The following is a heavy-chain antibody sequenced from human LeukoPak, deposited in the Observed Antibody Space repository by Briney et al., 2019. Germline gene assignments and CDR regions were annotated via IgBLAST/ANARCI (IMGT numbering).Heavy chain of an antibody. CDR1: GFTFSSYG. Sequence: GRSLRLSCAASGFTFSSYGMHWVRQAPGKGLEWVAFIRYDGSNKYYADSVKGRFTISRDNSKNTLYLQMNSLRAEDTAVYYCAKDGRASDPYYYYYYMDVWGKGTTVTVSS. V-gene: IGHV3-30*02. J-gene: IGHJ6*03. CDR3: AKDGRASDPYYYYYYMDV. CDR2: IRYDGSNK. D-gene: IGHD1-1*01.